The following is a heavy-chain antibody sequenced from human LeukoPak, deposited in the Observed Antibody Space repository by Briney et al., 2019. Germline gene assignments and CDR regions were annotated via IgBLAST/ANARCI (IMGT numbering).Heavy chain of an antibody. D-gene: IGHD1-26*01. CDR2: ICGNGAGT. CDR3: AKDANYFHSGSYLIPFDF. CDR1: GFTFSRNA. J-gene: IGHJ4*02. V-gene: IGHV3-23*01. Sequence: GGSLRLSCAASGFTFSRNAMNCVPQAPGKGREWVASICGNGAGTYYADSVKGRFNISRDNSKNTLYLQMNSLRTEDTAVYYCAKDANYFHSGSYLIPFDFWGQGTLVTASS.